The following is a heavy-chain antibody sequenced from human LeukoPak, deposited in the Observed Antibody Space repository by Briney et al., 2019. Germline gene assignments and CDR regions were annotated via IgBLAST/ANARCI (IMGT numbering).Heavy chain of an antibody. D-gene: IGHD1-7*01. CDR2: IKQDGSEK. J-gene: IGHJ3*02. CDR3: ARAPRRITGTTFALDI. V-gene: IGHV3-7*01. Sequence: GGSLRLSCAASGFTFSSYWMSWVRQAPGKGLEWVANIKQDGSEKYYVDSVKGRFTISRDNAKNSLYLQMNSLRAEDTAVYYCARAPRRITGTTFALDIWGQGTMVTVSS. CDR1: GFTFSSYW.